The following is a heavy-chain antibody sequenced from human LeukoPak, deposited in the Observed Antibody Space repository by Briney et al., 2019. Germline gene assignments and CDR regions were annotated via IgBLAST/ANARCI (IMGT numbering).Heavy chain of an antibody. CDR1: GFSFNYDW. D-gene: IGHD3-22*01. CDR3: TVKGSKIVVGLAS. Sequence: GGSLRLSCAASGFSFNYDWMNWVRQVPGKGLEWVGRIKSATDGGTTDYAAPVKGRFTISRDDSKKMVVLQMNSLKTEDTGIYYCTVKGSKIVVGLASWGQGTVVTVS. V-gene: IGHV3-15*01. CDR2: IKSATDGGTT. J-gene: IGHJ3*01.